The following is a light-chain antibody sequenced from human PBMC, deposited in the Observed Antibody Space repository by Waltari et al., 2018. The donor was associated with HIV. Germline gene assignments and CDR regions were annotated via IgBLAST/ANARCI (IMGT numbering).Light chain of an antibody. J-gene: IGLJ1*01. CDR3: CSYAGSSTCYV. V-gene: IGLV2-23*02. CDR2: EVS. CDR1: SSAVGRYNL. Sequence: QSALTQPASVSGSPGQSITISCTGTSSAVGRYNLVSSYQQHPGKAPKPMIYEVSKRPSVVSNRFSGSKSGNTASLTISGLQAEDEADYYCCSYAGSSTCYVFGTGTKVTVL.